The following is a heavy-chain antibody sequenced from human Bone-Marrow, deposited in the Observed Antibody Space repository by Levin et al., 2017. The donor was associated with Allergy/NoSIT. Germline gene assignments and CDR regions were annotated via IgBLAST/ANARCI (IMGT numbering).Heavy chain of an antibody. D-gene: IGHD6-19*01. V-gene: IGHV1-69*13. CDR3: ARGGSGSSGWSENDY. CDR2: IIPIFGTA. CDR1: GGTFSSYA. J-gene: IGHJ4*02. Sequence: SVKVSCKASGGTFSSYAISWVRQAPGEGLEWMGGIIPIFGTANYAQKFQGRVTITADESTSTAYMELSSLRSEDTAVYYCARGGSGSSGWSENDYWGQGTLVTVSS.